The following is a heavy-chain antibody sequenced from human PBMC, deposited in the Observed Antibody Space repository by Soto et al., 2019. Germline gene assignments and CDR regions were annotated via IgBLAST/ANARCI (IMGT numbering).Heavy chain of an antibody. CDR3: ARNLNGYGNWDY. CDR2: IDGSGSNT. CDR1: GFTLRSYW. J-gene: IGHJ4*02. Sequence: GGSLRLSCAASGFTLRSYWMHWVRQAPGGGLVWVSRIDGSGSNTFYADSVKGRFTISRDNAKNTLYLQMNNLSPEDTAVYYCARNLNGYGNWDYWGQGHLVTVSS. D-gene: IGHD1-1*01. V-gene: IGHV3-74*01.